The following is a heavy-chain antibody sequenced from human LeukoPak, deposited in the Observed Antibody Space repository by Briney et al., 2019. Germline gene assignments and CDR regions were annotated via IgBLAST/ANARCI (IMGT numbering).Heavy chain of an antibody. CDR1: GGSVSSGSYY. V-gene: IGHV4-61*01. D-gene: IGHD2-15*01. Sequence: PSETPSLTCTVSGGSVSSGSYYWSWIRQPPGKGLEWIGFIHNSGSTKYNPSLMSRVTISVDTSKNQFSLKLSSVTAADTAVYHCARDIVESSWSYYYYGMDVWGQGTTVTVSS. J-gene: IGHJ6*02. CDR2: IHNSGST. CDR3: ARDIVESSWSYYYYGMDV.